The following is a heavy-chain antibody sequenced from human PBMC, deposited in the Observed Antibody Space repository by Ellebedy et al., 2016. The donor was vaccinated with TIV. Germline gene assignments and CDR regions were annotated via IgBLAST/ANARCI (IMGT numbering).Heavy chain of an antibody. CDR1: GGSISSGSYY. CDR2: IYTSGST. V-gene: IGHV4-61*02. Sequence: SETLSLXCTVSGGSISSGSYYWSWIRQPAGKGLEWIGRIYTSGSTNYNPSLKSRVTMSVDTSKNQFSLKLSSVTAADTAVYYCAREDSSGWYWTQMGYWGQGTLVTVSS. CDR3: AREDSSGWYWTQMGY. J-gene: IGHJ4*02. D-gene: IGHD6-19*01.